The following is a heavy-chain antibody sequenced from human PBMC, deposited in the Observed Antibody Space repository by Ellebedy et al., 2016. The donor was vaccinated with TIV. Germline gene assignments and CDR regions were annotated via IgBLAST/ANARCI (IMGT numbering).Heavy chain of an antibody. J-gene: IGHJ4*02. CDR1: GYSISSGYY. D-gene: IGHD2-2*01. CDR3: ARGVGYCSSTSCYGGHFDY. CDR2: IYHSGST. V-gene: IGHV4-38-2*02. Sequence: SETLSLXXTVSGYSISSGYYWGWIRQPPGKGLEWIGSIYHSGSTYYNPSLKSRVTISVDTSKNQFSLKLSSVTAADTAVYYCARGVGYCSSTSCYGGHFDYWGQGTLVTVSS.